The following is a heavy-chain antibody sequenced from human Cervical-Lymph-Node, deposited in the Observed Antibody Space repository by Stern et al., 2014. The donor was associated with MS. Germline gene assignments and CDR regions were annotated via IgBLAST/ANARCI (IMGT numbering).Heavy chain of an antibody. D-gene: IGHD6-13*01. J-gene: IGHJ5*02. Sequence: QVHLVQSGADVMKPGSSVKVSCKASGGTFSKFASSWVRQAPGLGLVWMGGILPVFGTPTYAQEFRGRVTITADVSTSTVYMELSSLRSDDTAVDYCALSSETSVRWYSLGYDLWGQGTLVTVSS. V-gene: IGHV1-69*01. CDR2: ILPVFGTP. CDR3: ALSSETSVRWYSLGYDL. CDR1: GGTFSKFA.